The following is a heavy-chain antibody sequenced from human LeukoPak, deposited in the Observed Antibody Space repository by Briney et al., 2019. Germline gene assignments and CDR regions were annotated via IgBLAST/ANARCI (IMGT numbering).Heavy chain of an antibody. J-gene: IGHJ4*02. CDR2: INPNSGGT. D-gene: IGHD3-3*01. Sequence: GASVTVSFKASGYTFTGYYMHWVRQAPGQGLEWMGWINPNSGGTNYAQKFQGRVTMTRDTSISTAYMELSRLRSDDTAVYYCARDRVITIFGVVILVGDWGQGTLVTVSS. V-gene: IGHV1-2*02. CDR1: GYTFTGYY. CDR3: ARDRVITIFGVVILVGD.